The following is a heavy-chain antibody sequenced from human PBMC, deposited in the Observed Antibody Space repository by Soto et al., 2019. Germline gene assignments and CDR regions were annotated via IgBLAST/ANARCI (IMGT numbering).Heavy chain of an antibody. J-gene: IGHJ4*02. CDR2: IKSGAGTT. CDR1: GFTFNDAW. Sequence: EVHLVESGEGLVETGGSLRLSCAASGFTFNDAWMIWVRQAPGKGLEWVGRIKSGAGTTDYAAPVKGRFTISRDDSRNTLYLQMNSLRTEDTAMYFCAADVPSQGRGEIDYWGQGAQVTVSS. CDR3: AADVPSQGRGEIDY. V-gene: IGHV3-15*07. D-gene: IGHD5-12*01.